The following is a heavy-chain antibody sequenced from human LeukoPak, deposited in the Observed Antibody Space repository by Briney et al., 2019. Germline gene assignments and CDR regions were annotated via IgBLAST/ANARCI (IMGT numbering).Heavy chain of an antibody. CDR3: ARGTAFIYSSGWPLDP. J-gene: IGHJ5*02. V-gene: IGHV1-2*02. D-gene: IGHD6-19*01. CDR1: GYTFTGYY. Sequence: ASVKVSCKASGYTFTGYYIHWLRQAPGQGLEWMGWISPKSGVTNYAQKFQGRVTMTGDTSISTAYMELSRLRSDDTAVYYCARGTAFIYSSGWPLDPWGQGTLVTVSS. CDR2: ISPKSGVT.